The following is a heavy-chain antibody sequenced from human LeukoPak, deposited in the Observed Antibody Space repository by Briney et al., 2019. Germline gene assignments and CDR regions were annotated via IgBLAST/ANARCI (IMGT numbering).Heavy chain of an antibody. CDR1: GDSVSTYY. CDR3: AREATVVGATII. V-gene: IGHV4-4*07. D-gene: IGHD1-26*01. Sequence: WETLSLTCTVSGDSVSTYYWSWIRQSAGKGLEWIGHISTSGSTTYNPSLKSRVSMSVDTSKKQFSLKLSSVTAADAAVYYCAREATVVGATIIWGQGALVTVSS. J-gene: IGHJ4*02. CDR2: ISTSGST.